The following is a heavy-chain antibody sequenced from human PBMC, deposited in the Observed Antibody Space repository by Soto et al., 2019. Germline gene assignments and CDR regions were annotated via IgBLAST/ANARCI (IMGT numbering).Heavy chain of an antibody. V-gene: IGHV1-69*12. J-gene: IGHJ5*02. D-gene: IGHD3-22*01. CDR3: TSDLYYFDSSAYYGHNWFDP. CDR2: IIPMFGTT. Sequence: QVQLVQSGAEVKKPGSSVKVSCKASGGTFSTYTMSWVRQAPGQGLEWMGGIIPMFGTTTYAENFQGRVTITADESTSTAYRELTSLRSEDTAVYYCTSDLYYFDSSAYYGHNWFDPWGQGTRVTVSS. CDR1: GGTFSTYT.